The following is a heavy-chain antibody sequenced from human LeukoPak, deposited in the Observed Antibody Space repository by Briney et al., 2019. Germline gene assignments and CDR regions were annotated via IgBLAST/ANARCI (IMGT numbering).Heavy chain of an antibody. V-gene: IGHV1-46*01. J-gene: IGHJ4*02. CDR2: INPSGAIT. Sequence: ASVKVSCKASGYTFSSYYMHWMRQAPGQGLEWMGIINPSGAITTYAQKFQGRVTLTWDTSTSTVYMELSSLRSEDTAVYYCARGHCTNGLCRLFDYWGQGTLVTVSS. CDR3: ARGHCTNGLCRLFDY. CDR1: GYTFSSYY. D-gene: IGHD2-8*01.